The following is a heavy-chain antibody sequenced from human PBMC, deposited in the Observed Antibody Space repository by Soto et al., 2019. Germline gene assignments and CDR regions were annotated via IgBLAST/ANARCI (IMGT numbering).Heavy chain of an antibody. V-gene: IGHV3-7*05. D-gene: IGHD4-17*01. J-gene: IGHJ4*02. CDR2: IKQDGSEK. CDR1: GLTYSSYW. CDR3: ARTTVTLNFDY. Sequence: GAERRSCEACGLTYSSYWRSWIRQAKGKGLEWVANIKQDGSEKYYVDSVKGRFTISRDNAKNSLYLQMNSLRAEDTAVYYCARTTVTLNFDYWGQGTLVTVSS.